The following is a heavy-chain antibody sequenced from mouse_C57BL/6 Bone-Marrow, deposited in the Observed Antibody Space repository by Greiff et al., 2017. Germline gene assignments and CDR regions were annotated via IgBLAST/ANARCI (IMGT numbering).Heavy chain of an antibody. CDR3: ARGGIYYYGSMAY. CDR1: GYTFTSYD. D-gene: IGHD1-1*01. CDR2: IYPRDGST. V-gene: IGHV1-85*01. J-gene: IGHJ3*01. Sequence: QVQLQQSGPELVKPGASVKLSCKASGYTFTSYDINWVKQRPGQGLEWIGWIYPRDGSTKYNEKFKGKATLTVDTSSSTAYMELHSLTSEDSAVYFGARGGIYYYGSMAYWGQGTLVTVSA.